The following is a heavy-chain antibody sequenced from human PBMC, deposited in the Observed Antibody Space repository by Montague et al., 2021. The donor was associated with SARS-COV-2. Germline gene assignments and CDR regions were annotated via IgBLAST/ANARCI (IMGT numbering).Heavy chain of an antibody. CDR2: ISYSGST. V-gene: IGHV4-31*03. CDR3: AASGRRGYGNPFHD. J-gene: IGHJ4*02. CDR1: GDSITSGGYF. Sequence: TLSLTCTVSGDSITSGGYFWNWIRQHPGKGLEYIVSISYSGSTYYKPSLTSRVSISMATSKNSFSLSLHSVTAADTAVYFCAASGRRGYGNPFHDCGLGSMVTVSS. D-gene: IGHD4-11*01.